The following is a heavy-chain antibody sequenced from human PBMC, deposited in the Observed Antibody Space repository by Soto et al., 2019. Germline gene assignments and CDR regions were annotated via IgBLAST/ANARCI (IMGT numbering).Heavy chain of an antibody. CDR1: GFTFSSDC. Sequence: EVQLVESGGGLVQPGGSLRLSCAASGFTFSSDCMSWVRQAPGKGLEWVANIKQDGSEKYYVDSVKGRFTISRDNAKNSLYLQMNSLRAEDTAVYYCARVGVYAFDIWGQGTMVTVSS. D-gene: IGHD3-16*01. V-gene: IGHV3-7*01. CDR2: IKQDGSEK. CDR3: ARVGVYAFDI. J-gene: IGHJ3*02.